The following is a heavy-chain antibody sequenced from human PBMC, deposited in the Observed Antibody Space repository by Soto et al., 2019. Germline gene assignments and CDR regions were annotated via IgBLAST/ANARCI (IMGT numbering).Heavy chain of an antibody. J-gene: IGHJ6*02. D-gene: IGHD3-9*01. CDR3: AREFGYDILTGCGMDV. Sequence: QVQLVESGGGVVQPGRSLRLSCAASGFTFSSYGMHWVRQAPGKGLEWVAVIWYDGSNKYYADSVKGRFTISRDNSKNTLYLQMSSLRAEDTAVYYCAREFGYDILTGCGMDVWGQGTTVTVSS. V-gene: IGHV3-33*01. CDR2: IWYDGSNK. CDR1: GFTFSSYG.